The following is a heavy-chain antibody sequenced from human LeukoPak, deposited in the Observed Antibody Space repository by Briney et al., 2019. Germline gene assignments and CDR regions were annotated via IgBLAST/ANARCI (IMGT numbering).Heavy chain of an antibody. D-gene: IGHD3-10*01. Sequence: ASVKVSCTVSGYTLTELSMHWVRQAPGKGLEWMGGFDPEDGETIYAQKFQGRVTMTEDTSTDTAYMELSSLRSEDTAVYYCATDYGSGSYAAFDIWGQGTMVTVSS. CDR1: GYTLTELS. CDR2: FDPEDGET. J-gene: IGHJ3*02. CDR3: ATDYGSGSYAAFDI. V-gene: IGHV1-24*01.